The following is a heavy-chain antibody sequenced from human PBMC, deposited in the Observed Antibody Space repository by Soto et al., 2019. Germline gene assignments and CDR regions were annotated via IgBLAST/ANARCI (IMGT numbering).Heavy chain of an antibody. CDR2: IWYDGSNK. CDR1: GGTCISYG. CDR3: ARLFTYYDILTGYYNDY. J-gene: IGHJ4*02. Sequence: GGSLRHSCAASGGTCISYGMRWVRQATGKGLEWVAVIWYDGSNKYYADSVKGRFTISRDNSKNTLYLQMNSLRAEDTAVYYCARLFTYYDILTGYYNDYWGQGTLVTVSS. D-gene: IGHD3-9*01. V-gene: IGHV3-33*01.